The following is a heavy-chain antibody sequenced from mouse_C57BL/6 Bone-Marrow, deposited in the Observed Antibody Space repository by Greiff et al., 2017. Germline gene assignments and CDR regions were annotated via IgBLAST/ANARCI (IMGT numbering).Heavy chain of an antibody. V-gene: IGHV14-2*01. J-gene: IGHJ4*01. CDR2: IDPEDGET. CDR3: ARVWAIGNCECYDMDD. Sequence: VQLKESGAELVKPGASVKLSCKASGFNIKDYYMHWVKQRTEQGLEGNGRIDPEDGETKYAPKFQGKAPITADTSSNTAYPQRSSLTSEDTAVYYCARVWAIGNCECYDMDDWGQGTSVTVTS. CDR1: GFNIKDYY. D-gene: IGHD2-1*01.